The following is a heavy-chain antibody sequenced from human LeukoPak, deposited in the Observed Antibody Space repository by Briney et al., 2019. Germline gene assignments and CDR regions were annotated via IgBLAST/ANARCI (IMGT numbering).Heavy chain of an antibody. CDR1: GGTFSSYA. CDR3: ARVLDILTGSPPFDI. D-gene: IGHD3-9*01. V-gene: IGHV1-69*13. J-gene: IGHJ3*02. CDR2: IIPIFGTA. Sequence: SVKVSCKASGGTFSSYAISWVRQAPGQALEWMGGIIPIFGTANYAQKFQGRVTITADESTSTAYIELGSLRSEDTAVYYCARVLDILTGSPPFDIWGQGTMVTVSS.